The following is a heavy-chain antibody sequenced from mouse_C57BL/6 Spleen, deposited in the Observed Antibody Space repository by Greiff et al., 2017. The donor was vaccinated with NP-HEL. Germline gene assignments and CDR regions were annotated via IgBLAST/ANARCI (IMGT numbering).Heavy chain of an antibody. CDR3: ARRRFLGYFDV. V-gene: IGHV5-17*01. J-gene: IGHJ1*03. CDR2: ISSGSSTI. Sequence: EVKLMESGGGLVKPGGSLKLSCAASGFTFSDYGMHWVRQAPEKGLEWVAYISSGSSTIYYADTVKGRFTISRDNAKNTLLLQMTSLRSEDTAMYCGARRRFLGYFDVWGTGTTVTVSS. CDR1: GFTFSDYG. D-gene: IGHD4-1*01.